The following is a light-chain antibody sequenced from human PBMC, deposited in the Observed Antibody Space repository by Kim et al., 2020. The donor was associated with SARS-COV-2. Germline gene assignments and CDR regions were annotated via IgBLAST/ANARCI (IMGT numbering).Light chain of an antibody. Sequence: EIVLTQSPGTLSLSPGQRATLSCRASQYVSDNYLAWFRHTPGQAPRLLIYGASHRATGIPDKFRGSGSGTDFTLTIMKLEPDDFALYYCQQYGSSPTTFGQGTRRGIK. CDR1: QYVSDNY. J-gene: IGKJ5*01. CDR2: GAS. V-gene: IGKV3-20*01. CDR3: QQYGSSPTT.